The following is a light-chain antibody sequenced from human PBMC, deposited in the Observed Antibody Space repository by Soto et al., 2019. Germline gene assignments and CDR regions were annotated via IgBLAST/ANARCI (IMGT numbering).Light chain of an antibody. CDR2: EGN. J-gene: IGLJ3*02. V-gene: IGLV2-23*01. CDR3: CSYAGNGAWV. CDR1: SSDVGGYDL. Sequence: QSALTQPASVSASPGQSITISCTGTSSDVGGYDLVSWYQQRPGKAPKLMIYEGNKRPSGVSNRFSGSKSGNTASLTISGLQAEDDADYYCCSYAGNGAWVFGGGTKLTVL.